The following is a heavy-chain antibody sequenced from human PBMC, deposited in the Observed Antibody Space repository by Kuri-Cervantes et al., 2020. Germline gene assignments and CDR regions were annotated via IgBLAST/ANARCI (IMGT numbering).Heavy chain of an antibody. J-gene: IGHJ5*02. Sequence: ESLKISCAASGFTFSSYSMNWIRQPPGKGLEWIGEINHSGSTNYNPSLKSRVTISVDTSKNQFSLKLSSVTAADTAVYYCARGSPLGQNWFDPWGQGTLVTVSS. CDR1: GFTFSSYS. CDR2: INHSGST. V-gene: IGHV4-34*01. CDR3: ARGSPLGQNWFDP.